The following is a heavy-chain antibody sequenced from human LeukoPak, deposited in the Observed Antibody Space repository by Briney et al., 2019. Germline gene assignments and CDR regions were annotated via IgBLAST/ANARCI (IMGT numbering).Heavy chain of an antibody. CDR2: ISPNSGGT. V-gene: IGHV1-2*02. CDR3: ARGLQYYYGSGSYYGAFDI. D-gene: IGHD3-10*01. Sequence: ASVKVSCKASGYTFTGYYMHWVRQAPGQGLEWMGWISPNSGGTKYAQKFQGRVTMTRDKSINTAYMELSSLRSEDTAVYYCARGLQYYYGSGSYYGAFDIWGQGTMVTVSS. CDR1: GYTFTGYY. J-gene: IGHJ3*02.